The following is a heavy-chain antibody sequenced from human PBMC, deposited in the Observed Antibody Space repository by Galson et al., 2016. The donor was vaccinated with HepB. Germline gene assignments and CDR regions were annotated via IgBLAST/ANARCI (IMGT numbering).Heavy chain of an antibody. CDR1: GGTVNSYA. CDR3: AKRRGFGYALDV. D-gene: IGHD3-3*01. Sequence: SVKVSCKASGGTVNSYAFSWVRQAPGQGLEWMGGIIPIFATANYAQKFQGRVMITADKSTNTVYMELSSLGSEDTAVYYCAKRRGFGYALDVWGQGTTVIVSS. J-gene: IGHJ6*02. V-gene: IGHV1-69*06. CDR2: IIPIFATA.